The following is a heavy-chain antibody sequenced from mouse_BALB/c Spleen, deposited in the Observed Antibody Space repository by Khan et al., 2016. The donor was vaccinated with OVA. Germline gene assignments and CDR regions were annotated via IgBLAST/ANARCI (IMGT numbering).Heavy chain of an antibody. CDR2: IYFSGSI. CDR3: TKDGNYVDY. D-gene: IGHD2-1*01. V-gene: IGHV3-1*02. CDR1: GYSITSGYA. Sequence: EVQLQESGPDLVKPSQSLSLTCTVTGYSITSGYAWHWNRQFPGNKLEWMAYIYFSGSINYNPSLKSRISVTRDTSKNKVFLQLNSVTSEDTATYYCTKDGNYVDYWGQGTSVTVSS. J-gene: IGHJ4*01.